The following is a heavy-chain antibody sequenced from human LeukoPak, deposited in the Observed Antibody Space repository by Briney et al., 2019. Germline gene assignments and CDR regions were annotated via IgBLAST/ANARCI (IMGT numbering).Heavy chain of an antibody. CDR2: ISPGGEIP. V-gene: IGHV3-23*01. J-gene: IGHJ4*02. Sequence: GGSLRLSCAASGFTFRIYGMNWVRQAPGKGLEWVSGISPGGEIPYYADSVKGRFTISRDNSKDTVSLQMHSLRAEDTATYYCAKDDGWLHYYHWGQGTLVTVSS. D-gene: IGHD3-10*01. CDR3: AKDDGWLHYYH. CDR1: GFTFRIYG.